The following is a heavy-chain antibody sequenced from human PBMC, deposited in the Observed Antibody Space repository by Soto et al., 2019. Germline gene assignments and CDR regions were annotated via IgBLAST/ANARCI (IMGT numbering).Heavy chain of an antibody. CDR2: IYHSGST. Sequence: SETLSLTCAASGYSISSGYYWGWIRQPPGKGLEWIGSIYHSGSTNYNRSRKSRITISVDTSKIQFSLKLSSVTATETAVYFCGGHSLDDYSHRGSGVPDSWGPGTLVTVSS. CDR1: GYSISSGYY. CDR3: GGHSLDDYSHRGSGVPDS. D-gene: IGHD4-4*01. V-gene: IGHV4-38-2*01. J-gene: IGHJ4*02.